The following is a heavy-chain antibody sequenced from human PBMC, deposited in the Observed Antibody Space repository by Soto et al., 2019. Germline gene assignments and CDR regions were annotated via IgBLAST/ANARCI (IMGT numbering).Heavy chain of an antibody. CDR2: IIPIFGTA. V-gene: IGHV1-69*13. CDR3: ARSGGLDIVATLDY. Sequence: ASVKVSCKASGGTFSSYAISWVRQAPGQGLEWMGGIIPIFGTANYAQKFQGRVTITADESTSTAYMELSSLRSEDTAVYYCARSGGLDIVATLDYWGQGTLVTVSS. CDR1: GGTFSSYA. D-gene: IGHD5-12*01. J-gene: IGHJ4*02.